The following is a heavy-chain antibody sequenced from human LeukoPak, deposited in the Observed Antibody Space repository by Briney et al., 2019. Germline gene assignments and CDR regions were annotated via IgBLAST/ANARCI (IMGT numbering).Heavy chain of an antibody. CDR1: GFTFSSYS. D-gene: IGHD4-11*01. CDR2: IGSSGTTI. V-gene: IGHV3-48*04. Sequence: GGSLRLSCAASGFTFSSYSMNWVRQAPGKGLEWVSYIGSSGTTIHYADSVKGRFSISRDNAKNSLYLQMNSLRAEDTAVYYCARDPDYSNYFDYWGQGTLVTVSS. J-gene: IGHJ4*02. CDR3: ARDPDYSNYFDY.